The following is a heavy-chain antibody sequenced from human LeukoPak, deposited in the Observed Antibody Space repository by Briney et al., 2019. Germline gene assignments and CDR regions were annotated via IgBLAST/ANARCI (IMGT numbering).Heavy chain of an antibody. CDR2: IRYDGSHK. CDR1: GFTFSSYG. CDR3: AKDFTTTIH. D-gene: IGHD5-12*01. J-gene: IGHJ4*02. Sequence: GGSLRLSCTPSGFTFSSYGMHWVRQAPGKGLEWVAFIRYDGSHKYYGDSVKGRFTISRDNSKNTLYLQMNSLRAEDTAVYYCAKDFTTTIHWGQGTLVTVSS. V-gene: IGHV3-30*02.